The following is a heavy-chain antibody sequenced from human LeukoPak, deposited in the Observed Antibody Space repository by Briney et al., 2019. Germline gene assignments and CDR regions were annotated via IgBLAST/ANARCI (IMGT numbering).Heavy chain of an antibody. J-gene: IGHJ5*02. V-gene: IGHV5-51*01. CDR1: GYSFTNYW. Sequence: GASLKISCKGTGYSFTNYWIGWVRQMPGKGLEWMGMISPHDSDTRYSPSFQGQVTISADKSITTAYLQWSSLKASDTAIDYCARRCDSGGYRFWFDPWGQGTLVTVSS. D-gene: IGHD3-16*02. CDR3: ARRCDSGGYRFWFDP. CDR2: ISPHDSDT.